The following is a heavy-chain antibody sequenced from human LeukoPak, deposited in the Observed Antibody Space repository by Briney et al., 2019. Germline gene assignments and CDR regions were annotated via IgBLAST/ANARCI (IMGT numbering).Heavy chain of an antibody. D-gene: IGHD5-18*01. V-gene: IGHV1-2*02. CDR3: ARDLYGYSYGYGYAFDI. J-gene: IGHJ3*02. CDR1: GYTFTGYY. CDR2: INPNSGGT. Sequence: ASVKVSCKASGYTFTGYYMNWVRQAPVQGLEWMGWINPNSGGTNYAQKFQGRVTMTRDTSISTAYMELSRLRSDDTAVYYCARDLYGYSYGYGYAFDIWGQGTMVTVSS.